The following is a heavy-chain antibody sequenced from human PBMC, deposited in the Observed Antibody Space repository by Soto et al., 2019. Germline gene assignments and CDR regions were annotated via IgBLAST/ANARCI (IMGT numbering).Heavy chain of an antibody. Sequence: SETLSLTCIVSGESISSSSYYWGWIRRPPGKGLEWIGSIYYSGRTYYNPSFKGRVTISIDTSKNQFSLKLSSVTATDTAVYYCARQRTTVVTQAYFDHWGQGALVTVSS. CDR2: IYYSGRT. J-gene: IGHJ4*02. CDR1: GESISSSSYY. CDR3: ARQRTTVVTQAYFDH. V-gene: IGHV4-39*01. D-gene: IGHD2-21*02.